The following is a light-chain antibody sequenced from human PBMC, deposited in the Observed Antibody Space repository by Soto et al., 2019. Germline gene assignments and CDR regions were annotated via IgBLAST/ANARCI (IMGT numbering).Light chain of an antibody. Sequence: EIVLTQSPATLSLSPWESATLSCGASQRVSNNYLAWYQQKPGLAPRLLIYDASSRATGIPDRFTGSGSGTDFTLTISRLQPEDFAVYYCQKYGNPPRTFGGGTKVDIK. V-gene: IGKV3D-20*01. CDR2: DAS. CDR3: QKYGNPPRT. CDR1: QRVSNNY. J-gene: IGKJ4*01.